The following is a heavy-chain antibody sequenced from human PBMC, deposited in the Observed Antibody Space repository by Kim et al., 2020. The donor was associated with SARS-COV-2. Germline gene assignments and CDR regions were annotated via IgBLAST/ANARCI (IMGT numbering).Heavy chain of an antibody. CDR1: GYSFTSYW. V-gene: IGHV5-10-1*01. J-gene: IGHJ3*02. Sequence: GESLKISCKGSGYSFTSYWISWVRQMPGKGLEWMGRIDPSDSYTNYSPSFQGHVTISAAKSISTAYXQWSSLKASDTAMYYCARLGSXPAGDAFDIWGQGXXVTVSS. CDR2: IDPSDSYT. CDR3: ARLGSXPAGDAFDI. D-gene: IGHD2-2*01.